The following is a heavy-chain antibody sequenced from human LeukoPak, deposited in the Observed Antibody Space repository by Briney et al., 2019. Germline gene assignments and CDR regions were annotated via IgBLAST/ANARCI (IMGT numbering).Heavy chain of an antibody. D-gene: IGHD1-26*01. V-gene: IGHV3-64*01. CDR3: AKQGGATVSDY. CDR1: GFTFSTYA. J-gene: IGHJ4*02. Sequence: GGSLRLSCAVSGFTFSTYAMHWVRQAPGKGLEYVSAISNNGGSTYYANSVKGRFTISRDNSKNTLYLQMGSLRDEDMAVYYCAKQGGATVSDYWGQGTLVTVSS. CDR2: ISNNGGST.